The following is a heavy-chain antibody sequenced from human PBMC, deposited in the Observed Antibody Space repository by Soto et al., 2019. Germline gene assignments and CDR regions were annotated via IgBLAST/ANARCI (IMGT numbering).Heavy chain of an antibody. J-gene: IGHJ4*02. D-gene: IGHD1-20*01. Sequence: SVKVSCKASGFTFTSSAVQRVRQARGQRLEWIGWIVVGSGNTNYAQKFQERVTITRDMSTSTAYMELSSLRSEDTAVYYCAAPVGSNWNENWGQGTLVTVSS. V-gene: IGHV1-58*01. CDR3: AAPVGSNWNEN. CDR2: IVVGSGNT. CDR1: GFTFTSSA.